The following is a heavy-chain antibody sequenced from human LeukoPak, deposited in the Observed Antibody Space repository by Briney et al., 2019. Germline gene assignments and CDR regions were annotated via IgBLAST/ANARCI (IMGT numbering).Heavy chain of an antibody. J-gene: IGHJ4*02. V-gene: IGHV4-39*01. Sequence: SETLSLTCTVSGGSISSSSYYWGWIRQPPGKGLEWIGSIYYSGSTYYNPSLKSRVTISVDTSKNQFSLKLSSVTAADTAVYYCASDGSGTFCFDFWGQGNMVTVSS. CDR3: ASDGSGTFCFDF. CDR1: GGSISSSSYY. D-gene: IGHD1-26*01. CDR2: IYYSGST.